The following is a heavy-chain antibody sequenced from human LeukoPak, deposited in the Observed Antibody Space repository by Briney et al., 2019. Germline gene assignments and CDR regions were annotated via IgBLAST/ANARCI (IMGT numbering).Heavy chain of an antibody. CDR2: ISGSGGST. D-gene: IGHD3-10*01. J-gene: IGHJ4*02. CDR1: GFTFSSYA. V-gene: IGHV3-23*01. CDR3: AKSVPGAYMVRGVMYYFDY. Sequence: GGSLRLSCAASGFTFSSYAMSWVRQAPGKGLEWVSAISGSGGSTYYADSVKGRFTISRDNSKNTLYLQMNSLRAEDTAVYYCAKSVPGAYMVRGVMYYFDYWGQGTLVTVSS.